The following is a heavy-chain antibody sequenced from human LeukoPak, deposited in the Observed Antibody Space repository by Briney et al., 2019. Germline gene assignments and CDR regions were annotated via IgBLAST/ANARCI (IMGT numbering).Heavy chain of an antibody. Sequence: GGSVRLSCAASGFTFSSYSMNWVRQAPGKGLECVSSISSSSSYKYYADSVEGRFTISRDNAKNTLYLKMNSMRAEDTAVYYCARDAGNRYCSGGSCFKDYWGQGTLVTVSS. CDR3: ARDAGNRYCSGGSCFKDY. CDR2: ISSSSSYK. V-gene: IGHV3-21*01. D-gene: IGHD2-15*01. J-gene: IGHJ4*02. CDR1: GFTFSSYS.